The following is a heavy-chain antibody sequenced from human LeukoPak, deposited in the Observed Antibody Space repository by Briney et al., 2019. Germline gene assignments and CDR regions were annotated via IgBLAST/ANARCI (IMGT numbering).Heavy chain of an antibody. CDR3: AREYYGSGSYYNVGY. V-gene: IGHV3-20*04. CDR1: GFTFDDYG. J-gene: IGHJ4*02. Sequence: GGSLRLSCAASGFTFDDYGMSWVRQVPGKGLEWVSGINWNGGRTGYADSVKGRFTTSRDNAKKSLYVQMNSLRAEDTALYYCAREYYGSGSYYNVGYWGQGTLVTVSS. CDR2: INWNGGRT. D-gene: IGHD3-10*01.